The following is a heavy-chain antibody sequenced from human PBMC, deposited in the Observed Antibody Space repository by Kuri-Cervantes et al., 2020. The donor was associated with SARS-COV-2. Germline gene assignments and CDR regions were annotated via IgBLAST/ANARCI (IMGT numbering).Heavy chain of an antibody. Sequence: SETLSLTCAVSGYSLSSGYYWGWIRQPPGKGLEWIGSIYHSGSTYYNPSLESRVTISVDTSKNQFSLKLSSVTAADTAVYYCARDPNANHNNWFDPWGQGTLVTVSS. CDR1: GYSLSSGYY. D-gene: IGHD4/OR15-4a*01. CDR3: ARDPNANHNNWFDP. CDR2: IYHSGST. J-gene: IGHJ5*02. V-gene: IGHV4-38-2*02.